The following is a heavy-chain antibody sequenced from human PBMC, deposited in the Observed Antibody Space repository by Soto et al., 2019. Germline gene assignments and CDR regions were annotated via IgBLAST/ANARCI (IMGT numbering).Heavy chain of an antibody. CDR3: ARDRALMTTWDYYYYGMDV. V-gene: IGHV4-38-2*02. D-gene: IGHD4-17*01. J-gene: IGHJ6*02. CDR2: IYHSGST. CDR1: GYSISSGYY. Sequence: PSETLSLTCAVSGYSISSGYYWGWIRQPPGKGLEWIGSIYHSGSTYYNPSLKSRVTIPVDTSKNQFSLKLSSVTAADTAVYYCARDRALMTTWDYYYYGMDVWGQGTTVTVS.